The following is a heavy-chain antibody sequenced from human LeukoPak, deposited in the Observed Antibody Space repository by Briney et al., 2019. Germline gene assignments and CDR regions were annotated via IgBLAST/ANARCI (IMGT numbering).Heavy chain of an antibody. Sequence: PGGSLRLSCAASGFTFSSYSMNWVRQAPGKGLEWVSYISSSSSTIYYADSVKGRFTISRDNAKNSLYLQMNSLRAEDTAIYYCARVGSRYCSGANCYDGFWGQGTLVSVSS. CDR3: ARVGSRYCSGANCYDGF. CDR2: ISSSSSTI. J-gene: IGHJ4*02. CDR1: GFTFSSYS. V-gene: IGHV3-48*01. D-gene: IGHD2-15*01.